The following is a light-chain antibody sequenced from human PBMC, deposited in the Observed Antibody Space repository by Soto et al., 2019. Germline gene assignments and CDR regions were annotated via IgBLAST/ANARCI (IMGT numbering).Light chain of an antibody. V-gene: IGKV3-20*01. J-gene: IGKJ4*01. CDR2: GAT. Sequence: EIVLTQSPGTLSLSPGERATLTCRASQSVDNFLAWYQQKPGQAPRLLIYGATNRATGIPDRFSGSGSGTDFTLTISRLEPEGFAVYYCQEYGTSRQLTFGGGTKVDIK. CDR3: QEYGTSRQLT. CDR1: QSVDNF.